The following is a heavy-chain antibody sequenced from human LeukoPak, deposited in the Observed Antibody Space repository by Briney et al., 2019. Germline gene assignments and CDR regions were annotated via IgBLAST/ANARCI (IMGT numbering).Heavy chain of an antibody. J-gene: IGHJ4*02. V-gene: IGHV4-61*02. D-gene: IGHD3-22*01. CDR1: GGSISSGSYY. CDR2: IYTSGST. CDR3: ARVNYYDSSGTDY. Sequence: SETLSLTCTVSGGSISSGSYYWRWIRQPAGKGLGWIGRIYTSGSTNYNPSLKSRVTISVDTSKNQFSLKLSSVTAADTAVYYCARVNYYDSSGTDYWGQGTLVTVSS.